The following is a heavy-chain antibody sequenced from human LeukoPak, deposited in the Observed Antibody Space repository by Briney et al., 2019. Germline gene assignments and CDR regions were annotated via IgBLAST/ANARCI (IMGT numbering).Heavy chain of an antibody. Sequence: GGSLRLSCAASGLTFSNYRMNWVRQPPGQGLEWVANIKQDGSEKYYVDSVKGRFTISRDNAKNSLFLQMNSLRAGDTAVYYCARDTRTFDYWGQGTLVTVSS. J-gene: IGHJ4*02. D-gene: IGHD1-26*01. CDR3: ARDTRTFDY. CDR1: GLTFSNYR. V-gene: IGHV3-7*01. CDR2: IKQDGSEK.